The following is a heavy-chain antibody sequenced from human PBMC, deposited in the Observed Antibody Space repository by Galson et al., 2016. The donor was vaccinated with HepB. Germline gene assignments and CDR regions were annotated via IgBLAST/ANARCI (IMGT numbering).Heavy chain of an antibody. J-gene: IGHJ4*02. CDR3: ASLGTHARPVDY. CDR2: IDGLHGPT. V-gene: IGHV1-69*08. D-gene: IGHD2-2*01. Sequence: SCKASGDTSNSFYITWVRQAPGQGLEWVGRIDGLHGPTVYAQNFQGRLTITADRSTNTANMELRSLRSGNTTVYYCASLGTHARPVDYWGQGTLVTVSS. CDR1: GDTSNSFY.